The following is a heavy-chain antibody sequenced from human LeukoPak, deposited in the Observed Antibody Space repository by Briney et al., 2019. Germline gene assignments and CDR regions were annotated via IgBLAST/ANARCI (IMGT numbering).Heavy chain of an antibody. CDR2: IYSGGST. Sequence: PGGSLRLSCAASGFTVSSNYMSWVRQAPGKGREWVSVIYSGGSTYYADSVKGRFTISRDNSKNTLYLQMNSLRAEDTAVYYCARFNSSGWYTYYYYGMDVWGQGTTVTVSS. CDR1: GFTVSSNY. J-gene: IGHJ6*02. CDR3: ARFNSSGWYTYYYYGMDV. D-gene: IGHD6-19*01. V-gene: IGHV3-66*01.